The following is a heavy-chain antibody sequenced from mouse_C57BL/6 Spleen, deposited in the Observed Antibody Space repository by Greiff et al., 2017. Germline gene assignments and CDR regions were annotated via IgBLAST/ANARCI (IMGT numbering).Heavy chain of an antibody. V-gene: IGHV1-52*01. J-gene: IGHJ2*01. CDR1: GYTFTSYW. D-gene: IGHD2-3*01. Sequence: QVQLQQPGAELVRPGSSVKLSCKASGYTFTSYWMHWVKQRPIQGLEWIGNIDPSDSETHYNQKFKDKATLTVDKSSSTAYMQLSSLTSEDSAVYYCARESGYYDFDYGGQGTTLTVSS. CDR2: IDPSDSET. CDR3: ARESGYYDFDY.